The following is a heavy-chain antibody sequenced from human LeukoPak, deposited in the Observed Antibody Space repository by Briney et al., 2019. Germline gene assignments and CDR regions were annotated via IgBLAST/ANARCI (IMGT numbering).Heavy chain of an antibody. CDR2: INPNSGNA. D-gene: IGHD4-17*01. CDR1: GYTFTGYY. CDR3: ARVLSDYGDYVYPFDY. Sequence: ASVKVSCKASGYTFTGYYMHWVRQAPGQGLEWMGWINPNSGNAGYAQKFQGRVTMTRNTSISTAYMELSSLRSEDTAVYYCARVLSDYGDYVYPFDYWGQGTLVTASS. V-gene: IGHV1-8*02. J-gene: IGHJ4*02.